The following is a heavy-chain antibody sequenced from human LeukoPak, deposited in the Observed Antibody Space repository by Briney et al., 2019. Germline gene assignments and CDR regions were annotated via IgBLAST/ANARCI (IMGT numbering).Heavy chain of an antibody. CDR3: TFHRLSFLNYFES. CDR1: GYTFTSYY. D-gene: IGHD2/OR15-2a*01. V-gene: IGHV1-24*01. CDR2: FDPEDGAI. Sequence: ASVKVSCKASGYTFTSYYMHWVRQAPGKGLEWMGGFDPEDGAIIYAQNFQDRVAMTEDRSRDTSYLELSSLTFDDTAVYYCTFHRLSFLNYFESWGQGTLVTVSS. J-gene: IGHJ4*02.